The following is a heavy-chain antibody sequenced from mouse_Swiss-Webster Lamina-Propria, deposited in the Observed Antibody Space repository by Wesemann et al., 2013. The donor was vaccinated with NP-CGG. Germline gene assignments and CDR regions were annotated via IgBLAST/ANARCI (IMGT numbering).Heavy chain of an antibody. J-gene: IGHJ4*01. CDR1: GFTFSSYA. Sequence: GGGLSERRGGSLKLSCAASGFTFSSYAMSLGRQTPEKRLEWVASISSGGSTYYPDSVKGRFTISRDNARNILYLQMSSLRSEDTAMYYCAREWGYYGNSYYAMDYWGQGTSVTVSS. D-gene: IGHD2-1*01. CDR3: AREWGYYGNSYYAMDY. CDR2: ISSGGST. V-gene: IGHV5-6-5*01.